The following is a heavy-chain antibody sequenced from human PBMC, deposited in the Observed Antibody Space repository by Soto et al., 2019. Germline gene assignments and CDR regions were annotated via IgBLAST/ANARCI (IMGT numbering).Heavy chain of an antibody. CDR1: GYTFTSYA. CDR3: ARGESVVGDY. D-gene: IGHD2-15*01. CDR2: INAGNGNT. Sequence: QVQLVQSGAEEKKPGASVKVSCKASGYTFTSYAMHWVRQAPGQRLEWMGWINAGNGNTKCSQKFQDRDTITRDTSASTADMELSSLRSEDTAVYYGARGESVVGDYWGQGTLVTVSS. V-gene: IGHV1-3*05. J-gene: IGHJ4*02.